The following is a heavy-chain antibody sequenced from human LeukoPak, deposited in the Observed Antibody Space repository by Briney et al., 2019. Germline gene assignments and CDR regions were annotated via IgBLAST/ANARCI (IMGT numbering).Heavy chain of an antibody. V-gene: IGHV1-2*04. CDR1: VYTFTGYY. CDR3: ARDLAVAGPTKGIDY. Sequence: VSVKDSRKASVYTFTGYYMHWVRQAPGQGVEWMGWINTNSGGTNCAQKFQGWVTVTRDTSISTDYMELSRLRADDTAVYYCARDLAVAGPTKGIDYWGQGTLVTVSS. D-gene: IGHD6-19*01. CDR2: INTNSGGT. J-gene: IGHJ4*02.